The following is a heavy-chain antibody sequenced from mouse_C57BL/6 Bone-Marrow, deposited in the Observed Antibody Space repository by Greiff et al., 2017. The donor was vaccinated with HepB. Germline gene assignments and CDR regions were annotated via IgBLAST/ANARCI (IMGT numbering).Heavy chain of an antibody. CDR1: GYTFTSYW. CDR2: IYPGSGST. D-gene: IGHD1-1*01. Sequence: QVQLQQPGAELVKPGASVKMSCKASGYTFTSYWITWVKQRPGQGLEWIGDIYPGSGSTNYNEKFKSKATLTVDTSSSTAYMQLSSLTSEDSAVYYCARRRLHGSSLSYFDYWGQGTTLTVSS. J-gene: IGHJ2*01. CDR3: ARRRLHGSSLSYFDY. V-gene: IGHV1-55*01.